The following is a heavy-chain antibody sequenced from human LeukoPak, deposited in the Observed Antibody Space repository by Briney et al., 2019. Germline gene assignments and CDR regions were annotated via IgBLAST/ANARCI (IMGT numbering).Heavy chain of an antibody. CDR1: GGSFSGYY. Sequence: SETLSPTCAVYGGSFSGYYWSWIRQPPGKGLEWIGEINHSGSTNYNPSLKSRVTISVDTSKNQFSLKLSSVTAADTAVYYCARVSGSGWVDYWGQGTLVTVSS. D-gene: IGHD6-19*01. V-gene: IGHV4-34*01. CDR2: INHSGST. J-gene: IGHJ4*02. CDR3: ARVSGSGWVDY.